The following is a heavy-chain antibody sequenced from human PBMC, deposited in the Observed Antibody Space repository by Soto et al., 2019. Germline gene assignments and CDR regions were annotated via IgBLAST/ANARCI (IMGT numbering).Heavy chain of an antibody. D-gene: IGHD6-19*01. CDR2: ISAYNGNT. CDR3: ARDRPAVAGFYYYGMDV. J-gene: IGHJ6*02. CDR1: GYTFTSYG. V-gene: IGHV1-18*01. Sequence: ASLKVSCKASGYTFTSYGISWVRQAPGQGLEWMGWISAYNGNTNYAQKLQGRVTMTTDTSTSTAYMELRSLRSDDTAVYYCARDRPAVAGFYYYGMDVWGQGTTVTVSS.